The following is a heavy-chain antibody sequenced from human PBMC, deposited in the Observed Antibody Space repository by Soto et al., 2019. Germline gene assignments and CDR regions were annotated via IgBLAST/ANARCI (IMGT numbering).Heavy chain of an antibody. D-gene: IGHD3-16*01. J-gene: IGHJ4*02. V-gene: IGHV1-8*01. CDR3: TRGRIMITFGGAINIDS. Sequence: VASVKVSCKASGYLFTSSDINWVRQATGQGLEWMGWLNPTTGNTGYAQNFQGRVTMTGNTSISTAYMELSSLKSEDTAVYYCTRGRIMITFGGAINIDSWGQGSLLTVSS. CDR2: LNPTTGNT. CDR1: GYLFTSSD.